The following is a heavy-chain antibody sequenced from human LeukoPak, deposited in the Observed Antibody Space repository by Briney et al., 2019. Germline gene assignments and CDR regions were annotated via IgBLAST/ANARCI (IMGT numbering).Heavy chain of an antibody. Sequence: GGSLRLSCAASGFRFSSYAMSWVRQAPGKGLEWVSAISGSGVSTYYADSVKGRFTVSRDNSKNTLYLQMSSLRAEDTAVYYCAKDKEGDFDYWGQGTLVTVSS. CDR2: ISGSGVST. CDR3: AKDKEGDFDY. CDR1: GFRFSSYA. J-gene: IGHJ4*02. V-gene: IGHV3-23*01.